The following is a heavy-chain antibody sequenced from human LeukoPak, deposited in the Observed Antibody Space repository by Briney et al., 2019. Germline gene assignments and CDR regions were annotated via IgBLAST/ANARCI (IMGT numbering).Heavy chain of an antibody. CDR2: ISYSGST. V-gene: IGHV4-39*07. D-gene: IGHD5-24*01. CDR3: ARLQRWLQAQGFDP. J-gene: IGHJ5*02. Sequence: PSETLSLTCAVSDVSISTKSYYWGWVRQPPGKGLEWIGSISYSGSTYYNPSLKSRVTVSIDTSKNQFSLKLTSVTAADTAVYYCARLQRWLQAQGFDPWGQGTLVTVSS. CDR1: DVSISTKSYY.